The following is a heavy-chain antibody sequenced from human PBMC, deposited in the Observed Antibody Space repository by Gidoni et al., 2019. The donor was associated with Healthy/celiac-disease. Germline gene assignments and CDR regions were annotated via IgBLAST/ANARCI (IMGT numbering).Heavy chain of an antibody. J-gene: IGHJ5*02. V-gene: IGHV3-74*01. Sequence: EVQLVESGGGLVQPGGSLRLSCAASGFTFSRYWMHWVRQAPGKGLVWVSRINSDGSSTSYADSVKGRFTISRDNAKNTLYLQMNSLRAEDTAVYYCARKPYYYDSKASGFDPWGQGTLVTVSS. D-gene: IGHD3-22*01. CDR3: ARKPYYYDSKASGFDP. CDR1: GFTFSRYW. CDR2: INSDGSST.